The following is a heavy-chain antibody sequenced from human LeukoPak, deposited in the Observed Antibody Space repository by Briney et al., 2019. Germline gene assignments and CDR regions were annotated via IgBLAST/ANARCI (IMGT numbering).Heavy chain of an antibody. D-gene: IGHD3-10*01. Sequence: GGSLRLSCAVSGFTFSTYAMHWVRQAPGKGLEYVSGINSHGTSTYDASSVKGRFTISRDNSKNTLYLQMGSLRAEDMAVYYCVRGLPQPFGELLYCYFDYWGQGTLVTVSS. J-gene: IGHJ4*02. CDR3: VRGLPQPFGELLYCYFDY. V-gene: IGHV3-64*01. CDR2: INSHGTST. CDR1: GFTFSTYA.